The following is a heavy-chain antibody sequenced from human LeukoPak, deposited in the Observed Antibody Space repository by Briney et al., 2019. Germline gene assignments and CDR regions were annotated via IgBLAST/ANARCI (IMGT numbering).Heavy chain of an antibody. Sequence: RSGGSLRLSCAASGFSLSNYWMSWVRQAPGKELEWVANINQDGSDKYYVDSMMGRFTISKDNAKNSVYLQMNSLRPEDTAIYYCAWYGVTHGLDVWGQGTTVTVSS. CDR2: INQDGSDK. D-gene: IGHD3-10*01. J-gene: IGHJ6*02. CDR1: GFSLSNYW. V-gene: IGHV3-7*01. CDR3: AWYGVTHGLDV.